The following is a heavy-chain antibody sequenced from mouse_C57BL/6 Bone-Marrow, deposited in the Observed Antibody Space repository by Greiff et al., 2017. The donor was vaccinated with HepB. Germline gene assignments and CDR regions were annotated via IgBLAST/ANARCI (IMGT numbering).Heavy chain of an antibody. CDR1: GFNIKDDY. D-gene: IGHD2-3*01. CDR2: IDPENGDT. CDR3: TTDGYYGNYAMDY. Sequence: VQLQQSGAELVRPGASVKLSCTASGFNIKDDYMHWVKQRPEQGLEWIGWIDPENGDTEYASKFQGKATITADTSSNTAYLQLSSLTSEDTAVYYCTTDGYYGNYAMDYWGQGTSVTVSP. J-gene: IGHJ4*01. V-gene: IGHV14-4*01.